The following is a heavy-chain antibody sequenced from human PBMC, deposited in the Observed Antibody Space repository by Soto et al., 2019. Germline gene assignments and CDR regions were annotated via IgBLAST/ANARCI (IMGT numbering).Heavy chain of an antibody. J-gene: IGHJ6*02. Sequence: GGSLRLSCAASGFTFNSSNINWVRQAPGKGLEWVSSISSSSSYRYSADSVRGRFIVSRDNAKSSLYLQMNSLRAEDTAVYYCARTRRETISGRIVHSGMDVWGQGTTVTVSS. D-gene: IGHD1-7*01. CDR3: ARTRRETISGRIVHSGMDV. CDR1: GFTFNSSN. V-gene: IGHV3-21*01. CDR2: ISSSSSYR.